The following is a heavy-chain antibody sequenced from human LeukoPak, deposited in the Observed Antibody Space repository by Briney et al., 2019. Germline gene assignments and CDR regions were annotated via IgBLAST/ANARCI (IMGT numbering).Heavy chain of an antibody. D-gene: IGHD3-16*01. CDR2: ISGYDGNR. CDR1: GYSFTSHG. Sequence: ASVKVSCKASGYSFTSHGISWVRQAPGQGLEWMGWISGYDGNRKYVQKVQGRVTMTTDTSTSTAYMELRSLRSDDTAVYFCARGWGSYSAYWGQGTPVTVSS. CDR3: ARGWGSYSAY. V-gene: IGHV1-18*01. J-gene: IGHJ4*02.